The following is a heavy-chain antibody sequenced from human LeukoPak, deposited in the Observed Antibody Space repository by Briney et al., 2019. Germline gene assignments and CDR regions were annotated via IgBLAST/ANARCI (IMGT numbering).Heavy chain of an antibody. V-gene: IGHV3-7*03. CDR3: ARGGGLDV. CDR1: GLTFRNYG. Sequence: GRSLRLSCAASGLTFRNYGTHWVRQAPGKGLEWVASINHNGNVNYYVDSVKGRFTISRDNAKNSLYLQMSNLRAEDTAVYFCARGGGLDVWGQGATVTVSS. D-gene: IGHD3-16*01. CDR2: INHNGNVN. J-gene: IGHJ6*02.